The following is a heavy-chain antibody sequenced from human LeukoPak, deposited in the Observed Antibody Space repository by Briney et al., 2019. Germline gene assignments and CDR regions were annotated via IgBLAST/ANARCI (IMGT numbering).Heavy chain of an antibody. D-gene: IGHD3-10*01. CDR3: ARDLRTMVRGVMFGY. Sequence: ASVKVSCKTSGYTFTGYHMHWVRQAPGQGLEWMGRINPNSGDTNYAQKFQGRVTMTRDTSISTAYMELSRLRSDDTAVYYCARDLRTMVRGVMFGYWGQGTLVTVSS. CDR1: GYTFTGYH. V-gene: IGHV1-2*06. J-gene: IGHJ4*02. CDR2: INPNSGDT.